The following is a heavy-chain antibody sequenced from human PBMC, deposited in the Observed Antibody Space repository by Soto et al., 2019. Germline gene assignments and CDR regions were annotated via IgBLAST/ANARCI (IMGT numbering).Heavy chain of an antibody. CDR1: GYSFTSYW. CDR2: IDPSDSYT. CDR3: VIQEGYSSGWYGFPSI. D-gene: IGHD6-19*01. Sequence: GESLKISCKGSGYSFTSYWISWVRQMPGKGLEWMGRIDPSDSYTNYSPSFQGHVTILVDKSNTTAYLQWSSLKTSDTAIYYCVIQEGYSSGWYGFPSIWGQGTLVTV. V-gene: IGHV5-10-1*01. J-gene: IGHJ3*02.